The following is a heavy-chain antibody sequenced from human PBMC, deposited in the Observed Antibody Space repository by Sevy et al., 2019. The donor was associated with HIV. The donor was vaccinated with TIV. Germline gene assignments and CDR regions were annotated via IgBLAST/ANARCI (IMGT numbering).Heavy chain of an antibody. CDR2: IWPGDSDT. CDR3: ARLRANPYYHSSSHPFDY. Sequence: VESLKISCKGSGYSFTSNWIGWVRQMPGKGLEWMGAIWPGDSDTKYSPSFEGQVTISADRSIDTAFLQWSSLSDSDTAMYYCARLRANPYYHSSSHPFDYWGQGTLVTVSS. D-gene: IGHD3-22*01. V-gene: IGHV5-51*01. J-gene: IGHJ4*02. CDR1: GYSFTSNW.